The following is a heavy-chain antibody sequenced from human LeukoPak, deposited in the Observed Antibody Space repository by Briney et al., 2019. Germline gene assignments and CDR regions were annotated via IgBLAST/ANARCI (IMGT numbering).Heavy chain of an antibody. D-gene: IGHD6-6*01. Sequence: SGGSLRLSCAASGFTFSSYGMHWVRQAPAKGLEWVAVIWYDGSNKYYADSVKGRFTISRDNSKNTLYLQMNSLRAEDTAVYYCARDAWAARRELLYWGQGTLVTVSS. V-gene: IGHV3-33*01. J-gene: IGHJ4*02. CDR2: IWYDGSNK. CDR3: ARDAWAARRELLY. CDR1: GFTFSSYG.